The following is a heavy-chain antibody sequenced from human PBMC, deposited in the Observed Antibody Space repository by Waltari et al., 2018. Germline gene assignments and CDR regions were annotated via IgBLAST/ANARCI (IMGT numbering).Heavy chain of an antibody. CDR3: ARHPRLWFGELLYYFDY. J-gene: IGHJ4*02. V-gene: IGHV4-39*01. CDR2: IYYSGST. CDR1: GGSISSSSYS. Sequence: QLQLQESGPGLVKPSETLSLTCTVSGGSISSSSYSWGWIRQPPGKGLEWIGSIYYSGSTYYNPSLKSRVTISVDTSKNQFSLKLSSVTAADTAVYYCARHPRLWFGELLYYFDYWGQGTLVTVSS. D-gene: IGHD3-10*01.